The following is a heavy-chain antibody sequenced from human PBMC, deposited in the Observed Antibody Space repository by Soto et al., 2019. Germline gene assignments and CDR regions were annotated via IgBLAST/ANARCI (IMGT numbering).Heavy chain of an antibody. Sequence: EVQLVESGGGLVQPGGSVRLSCAASGFTFSNAWMSWVRQAPGKGLEWVGRIKSKSAGGTTEYDAPVKDRFPISRDDSKNPLDMQMISLKIEDTAVYYCARGHRSSGKIFDSCGQGTLVTVSS. J-gene: IGHJ4*02. D-gene: IGHD3-22*01. V-gene: IGHV3-15*01. CDR2: IKSKSAGGTT. CDR3: ARGHRSSGKIFDS. CDR1: GFTFSNAW.